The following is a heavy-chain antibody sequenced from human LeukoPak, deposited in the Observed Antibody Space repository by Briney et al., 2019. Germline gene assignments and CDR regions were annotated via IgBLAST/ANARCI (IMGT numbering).Heavy chain of an antibody. CDR1: GYTFTNYG. V-gene: IGHV1-18*01. J-gene: IGHJ4*02. Sequence: ASVKVSCKASGYTFTNYGITWVRQAPGQALEWMGWISPYNGNTNYAQKLQGRVTMTTDTSKSTAYMELRSLRSDDTAVYYCATEGGWGPTDYGDHVYWGQGTLVTVSS. CDR2: ISPYNGNT. D-gene: IGHD4-17*01. CDR3: ATEGGWGPTDYGDHVY.